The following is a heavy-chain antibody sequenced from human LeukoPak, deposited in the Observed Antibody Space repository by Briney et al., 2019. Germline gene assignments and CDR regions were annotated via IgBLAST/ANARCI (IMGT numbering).Heavy chain of an antibody. Sequence: SETLSLTCAVYVGSFSSYYWSWIRQPPGKGLEWIGEITHSGSTHYNPSLKSRVTISLDTSKSQFSLKLSSVTAADTAVYYCARVTRFNQFGELWFDYWGQGTLLTVSS. J-gene: IGHJ4*02. CDR1: VGSFSSYY. V-gene: IGHV4-34*01. D-gene: IGHD3-10*01. CDR2: ITHSGST. CDR3: ARVTRFNQFGELWFDY.